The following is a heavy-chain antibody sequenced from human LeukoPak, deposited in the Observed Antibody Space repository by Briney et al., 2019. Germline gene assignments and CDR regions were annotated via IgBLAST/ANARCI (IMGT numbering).Heavy chain of an antibody. V-gene: IGHV3-9*01. CDR2: ISWNSGSI. Sequence: GRSLRLSCAASGFTFDDYAMHWVRQAPGKGLEWVSGISWNSGSIGYADSVKGRFTISRDNAKNSLYLQMNSLRAEDTAVYYCARTDFWSGYHPADYWGQGTLVTVSS. D-gene: IGHD3-3*01. CDR3: ARTDFWSGYHPADY. J-gene: IGHJ4*02. CDR1: GFTFDDYA.